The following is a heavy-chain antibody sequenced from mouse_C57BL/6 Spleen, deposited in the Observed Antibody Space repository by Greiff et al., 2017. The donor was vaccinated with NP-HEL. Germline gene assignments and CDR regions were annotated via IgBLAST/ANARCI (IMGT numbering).Heavy chain of an antibody. V-gene: IGHV1-78*01. Sequence: VQLQQSDAELVKPGASVKISCKVSGYTFTDHTIHWMKQRPEQGLEWIGYIYPRDGNTKYNEKFKGKATLTADKSSSTAYMQLNSLTSEDSAVYFCARGGGYDDYAMDYWGQGTSVTVSS. CDR2: IYPRDGNT. CDR3: ARGGGYDDYAMDY. J-gene: IGHJ4*01. D-gene: IGHD2-2*01. CDR1: GYTFTDHT.